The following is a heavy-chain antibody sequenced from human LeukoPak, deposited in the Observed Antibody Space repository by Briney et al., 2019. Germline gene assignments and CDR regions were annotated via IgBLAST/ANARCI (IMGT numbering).Heavy chain of an antibody. V-gene: IGHV4-39*07. J-gene: IGHJ4*02. Sequence: SETLSLTCTVSGGSISSSSYYWGWIRQPPGKVLEWIGSIYYSGSTYYNPSLKSRVTISVDTSKNQFSLKLSSVTAADTAVYYCARDGYNIYYFDYWGQGTLVTVSS. CDR3: ARDGYNIYYFDY. CDR2: IYYSGST. CDR1: GGSISSSSYY. D-gene: IGHD5-24*01.